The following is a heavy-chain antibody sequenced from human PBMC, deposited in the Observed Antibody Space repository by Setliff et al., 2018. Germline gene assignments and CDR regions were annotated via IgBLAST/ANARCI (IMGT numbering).Heavy chain of an antibody. D-gene: IGHD5-18*01. J-gene: IGHJ5*02. Sequence: GASVKVSCKASGYSFTSYGMHWVRQAPGQGLEWMGGTIPIFGSTNYAQKFQDRVTIITDESTSTAYMGLRSLRTEDTAVYYCAREGVDTRSSTDYRYYWFDPWGQGTLVTVSS. CDR2: TIPIFGST. V-gene: IGHV1-69*05. CDR3: AREGVDTRSSTDYRYYWFDP. CDR1: GYSFTSYG.